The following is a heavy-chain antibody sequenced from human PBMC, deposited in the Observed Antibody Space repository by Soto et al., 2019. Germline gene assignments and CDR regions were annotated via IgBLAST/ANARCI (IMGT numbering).Heavy chain of an antibody. D-gene: IGHD1-1*01. J-gene: IGHJ4*02. V-gene: IGHV3-30-3*01. CDR1: GFTFSSYA. CDR2: ISDDGSNK. Sequence: QVQLVESGGGVVQPGRSLRLSCAASGFTFSSYAMHWVRQAPGKGLEWMTIISDDGSNKYYADSVKGRFTISRDNSKNTLYLQMNSRRTEDTAMYYCAGTTRTMNYWGQGTLVTVSS. CDR3: AGTTRTMNY.